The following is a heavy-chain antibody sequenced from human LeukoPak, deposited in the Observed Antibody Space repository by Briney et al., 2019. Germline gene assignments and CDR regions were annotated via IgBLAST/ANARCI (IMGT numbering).Heavy chain of an antibody. D-gene: IGHD2-15*01. Sequence: PGRSLRLSCAASGFTFSSYAMHWVRQAPGKGLEWMAVISHDASNKYYADSVKGRFTISRDNAKNSLYLQMNSLRAEDTAVYYCARDGSSYFNYYYYYYMDVWGKGTTVTVSS. V-gene: IGHV3-30*04. CDR3: ARDGSSYFNYYYYYYMDV. J-gene: IGHJ6*03. CDR1: GFTFSSYA. CDR2: ISHDASNK.